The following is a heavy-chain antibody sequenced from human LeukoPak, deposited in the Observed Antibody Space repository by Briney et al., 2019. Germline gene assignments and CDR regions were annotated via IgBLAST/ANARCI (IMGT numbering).Heavy chain of an antibody. CDR1: GFTFSSYA. V-gene: IGHV3-23*01. CDR2: ISGSGGST. J-gene: IGHJ4*02. CDR3: AKEIRDFWSGDY. Sequence: AGGSLRLSCAASGFTFSSYAMSWVHQAPGKGLEWVSAISGSGGSTYYADSVKGRFTISRDNSKNTLYLQMNSLRAEDTAVYYCAKEIRDFWSGDYWGQGTLVTVSS. D-gene: IGHD3-3*01.